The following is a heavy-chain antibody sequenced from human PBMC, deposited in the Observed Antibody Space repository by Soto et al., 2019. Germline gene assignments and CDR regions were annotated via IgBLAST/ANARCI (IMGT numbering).Heavy chain of an antibody. Sequence: GGSLRFSCAISGFSVSINYLSWVRHAPGNGLAWVSVTSTGGNTYYADSVQGRFTISIDKSNSTLYLHMRRVRAEDTAVYFCARHRHPRGTVGATSPLDPWGQGT. D-gene: IGHD1-26*01. CDR2: TSTGGNT. J-gene: IGHJ5*02. CDR3: ARHRHPRGTVGATSPLDP. V-gene: IGHV3-53*01. CDR1: GFSVSINY.